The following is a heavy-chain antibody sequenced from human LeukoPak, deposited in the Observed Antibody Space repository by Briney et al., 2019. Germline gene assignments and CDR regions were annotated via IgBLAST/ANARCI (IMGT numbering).Heavy chain of an antibody. CDR3: AKDLYLSIIPLYSSGWYGFDY. V-gene: IGHV1-69*01. Sequence: SVKVSCKASGGTFSTYAISWVRQAPGQGPEWMGGIIPIFGTANYAQKFQGRVTIIADESMSTAQMELSSLRSEDTAVYYCAKDLYLSIIPLYSSGWYGFDYWGQGTLVTVSS. J-gene: IGHJ4*02. CDR2: IIPIFGTA. D-gene: IGHD6-19*01. CDR1: GGTFSTYA.